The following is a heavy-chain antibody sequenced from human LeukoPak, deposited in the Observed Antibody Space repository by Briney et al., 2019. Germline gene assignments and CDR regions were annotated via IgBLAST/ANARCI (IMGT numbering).Heavy chain of an antibody. CDR3: SRSSRIAARISSLWDPVRSQGPNYFDY. V-gene: IGHV1-18*04. CDR1: GYTYTSYD. J-gene: IGHJ4*02. CDR2: ISTYNGNT. D-gene: IGHD6-13*01. Sequence: ASVKVSCKASGYTYTSYDISWVRQAPGQGLEWIGWISTYNGNTNYAQELQGRVTMTTDTSTSTAYMELRSLRSDDTAVYYCSRSSRIAARISSLWDPVRSQGPNYFDYWGQGTLVTVSS.